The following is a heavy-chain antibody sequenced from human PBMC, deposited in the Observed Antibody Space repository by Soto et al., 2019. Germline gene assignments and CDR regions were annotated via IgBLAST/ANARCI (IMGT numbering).Heavy chain of an antibody. CDR3: ARDPGHRSATSVNHYPDY. D-gene: IGHD4-17*01. V-gene: IGHV3-7*01. Sequence: GWSLRLSCAASGLTFGIYWMSWVRQAPGKGLEWLATIKWDASEKKYVDSVKGRFTMSRDNAKNSLYLQMDSLRAEDTAVYYFARDPGHRSATSVNHYPDYSGHRTLVTGSS. CDR1: GLTFGIYW. J-gene: IGHJ4*01. CDR2: IKWDASEK.